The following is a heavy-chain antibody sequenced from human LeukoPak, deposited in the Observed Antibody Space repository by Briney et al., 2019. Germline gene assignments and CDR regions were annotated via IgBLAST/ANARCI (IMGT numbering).Heavy chain of an antibody. Sequence: GGSLRLSCAASGFTFSSYAMNWVRQAPGKGLEWVSTITGSGSNTYYADSVKGQFTVSRDNSKNTLYLQMNSLRAEDTAVYYCARDISSGWYRDYYFDYWGQGTLVTVSS. CDR2: ITGSGSNT. CDR1: GFTFSSYA. V-gene: IGHV3-23*01. CDR3: ARDISSGWYRDYYFDY. D-gene: IGHD6-19*01. J-gene: IGHJ4*02.